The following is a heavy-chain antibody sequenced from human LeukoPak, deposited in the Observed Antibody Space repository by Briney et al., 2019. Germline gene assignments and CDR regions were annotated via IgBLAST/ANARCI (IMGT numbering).Heavy chain of an antibody. J-gene: IGHJ4*02. CDR3: ARKRYSLDY. D-gene: IGHD5-18*01. Sequence: GGSLRLSCAASRFTFSSYAMHWVRQAPGKGLEWVAVISYDGSNKYYADSVKGRFTISRDNSKNTLYLQMNSLRAEDTAVYYCARKRYSLDYWGQGTLVTVSS. CDR1: RFTFSSYA. V-gene: IGHV3-30-3*01. CDR2: ISYDGSNK.